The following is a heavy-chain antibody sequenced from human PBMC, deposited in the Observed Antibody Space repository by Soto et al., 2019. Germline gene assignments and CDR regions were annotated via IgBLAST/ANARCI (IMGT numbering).Heavy chain of an antibody. V-gene: IGHV1-69*13. J-gene: IGHJ4*02. CDR3: ARDNYGAFFGLNY. Sequence: SVKVSCKASGGNFSSYAISWVRQAPGQGLEWMGGIIPIFGTANYAQKFQGRVTITADESTSTAYMELSSLRSEDTAVYYCARDNYGAFFGLNYWGQGTLVTVSS. CDR1: GGNFSSYA. CDR2: IIPIFGTA. D-gene: IGHD4-17*01.